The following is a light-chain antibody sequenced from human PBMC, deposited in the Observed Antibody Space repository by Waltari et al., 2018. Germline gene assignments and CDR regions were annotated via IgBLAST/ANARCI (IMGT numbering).Light chain of an antibody. CDR3: QQYNNWPPSWT. V-gene: IGKV3-15*01. Sequence: EIVMTQSPATLSVSPGERATLSCRASQSVSSNLAWYQQTPGQAPRLLIYGASTRATGIPARFSGSGSGTEFTLTISSMQSEDFAVYYCQQYNNWPPSWTFGQGTKVEIK. CDR1: QSVSSN. J-gene: IGKJ1*01. CDR2: GAS.